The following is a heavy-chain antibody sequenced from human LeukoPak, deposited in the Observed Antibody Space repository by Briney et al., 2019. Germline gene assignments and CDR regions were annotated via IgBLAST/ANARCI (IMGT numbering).Heavy chain of an antibody. V-gene: IGHV3-74*01. J-gene: IGHJ4*02. Sequence: PGRSLRLSCAASGFTISSYWMPGVRQAPGKGLVWVSGIKSDGITTYYADSVKGRFTISRDAAKNTLYLQMSSLRAEDTAGYYCASELAAGYWGQGTLVTVSS. CDR3: ASELAAGY. D-gene: IGHD6-13*01. CDR2: IKSDGITT. CDR1: GFTISSYW.